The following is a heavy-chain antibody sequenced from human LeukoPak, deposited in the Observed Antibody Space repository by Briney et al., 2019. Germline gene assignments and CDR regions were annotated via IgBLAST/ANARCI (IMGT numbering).Heavy chain of an antibody. Sequence: GASVKVSCKASGGTFSSYAISWVRQAPGQGLEWMGGITPIFGTANYAQKFQGRVTITTDESTSTAYMELSSLRSEDTAVYYCAYRPPGDESFDIWGQGTMVTVSS. J-gene: IGHJ3*02. V-gene: IGHV1-69*05. CDR1: GGTFSSYA. CDR2: ITPIFGTA. D-gene: IGHD3-16*01. CDR3: AYRPPGDESFDI.